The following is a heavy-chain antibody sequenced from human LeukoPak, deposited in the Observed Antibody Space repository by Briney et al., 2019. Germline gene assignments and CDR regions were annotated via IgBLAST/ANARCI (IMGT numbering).Heavy chain of an antibody. CDR2: MYSGGST. CDR3: AKKGYYDGSGYYMYYFDH. CDR1: GFTVSSNY. Sequence: PGGSLRLSCAASGFTVSSNYMNWVRQAPGKGLEWVSVMYSGGSTFYGDSVKGRFAISRDNFKNTLYLQMNSLRAEDTAVYYCAKKGYYDGSGYYMYYFDHWGQGTLVTVSS. D-gene: IGHD3-22*01. J-gene: IGHJ4*02. V-gene: IGHV3-53*01.